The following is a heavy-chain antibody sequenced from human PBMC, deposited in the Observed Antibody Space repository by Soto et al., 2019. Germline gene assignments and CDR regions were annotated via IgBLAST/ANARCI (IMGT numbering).Heavy chain of an antibody. J-gene: IGHJ6*02. CDR1: GYTFTGYY. CDR2: INPNSGGT. V-gene: IGHV1-2*04. D-gene: IGHD6-6*01. CDR3: ARGSADSSIAARPDYYGMDV. Sequence: ASVKVSCKASGYTFTGYYMHWVRQAPGQGLEWMGWINPNSGGTNYAQKFQGWVTMTRDMSISTAYMELSRLRSDDTAVYYCARGSADSSIAARPDYYGMDVWGQGTTVTVSS.